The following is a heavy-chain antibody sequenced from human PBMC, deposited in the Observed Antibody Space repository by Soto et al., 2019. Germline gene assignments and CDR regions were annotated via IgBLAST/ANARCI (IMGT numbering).Heavy chain of an antibody. J-gene: IGHJ4*02. D-gene: IGHD3-10*01. V-gene: IGHV4-30-4*01. CDR2: IYYSGST. Sequence: SETLSLTCTVSGDSISSGDYYWSWIRQPPGKGLEWIGYIYYSGSTYYNPSLKSRVTISVDTSKNQFSLKLSSVTAADTAVYYCARGLGLRLRTYYYGSGSYTYFDYWGQGTLVTVSS. CDR1: GDSISSGDYY. CDR3: ARGLGLRLRTYYYGSGSYTYFDY.